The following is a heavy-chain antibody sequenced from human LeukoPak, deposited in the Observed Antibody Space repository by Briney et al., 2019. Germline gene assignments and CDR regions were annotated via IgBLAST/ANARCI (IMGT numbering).Heavy chain of an antibody. D-gene: IGHD3-10*01. V-gene: IGHV3-53*05. CDR3: RLLLPFDY. Sequence: PGGSLRLSCAASGFTVSSNYMSWVRQAPGKGLEWVSVIYSGGSTYYADSVKGRFTISRDNSKNTLYLQMSSLRAEDTAVYYCRLLLPFDYWGQGTLVTVSS. CDR1: GFTVSSNY. J-gene: IGHJ4*02. CDR2: IYSGGST.